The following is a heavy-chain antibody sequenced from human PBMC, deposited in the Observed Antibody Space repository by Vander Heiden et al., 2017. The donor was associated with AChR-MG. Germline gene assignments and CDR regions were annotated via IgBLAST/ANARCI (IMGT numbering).Heavy chain of an antibody. CDR2: INPSGGST. CDR3: ARGQASYSYGYSPPHY. J-gene: IGHJ4*02. V-gene: IGHV1-46*01. D-gene: IGHD5-18*01. Sequence: QVQLVQSGAAVKKPGASVKVSCKASGYTFTSYYMPWLRQAPGQGLEWMGIINPSGGSTSYAQKFQGRVTMTRDTSTSTVYMELSSLRSEDTAVYYCARGQASYSYGYSPPHYWGQGTLVTVSS. CDR1: GYTFTSYY.